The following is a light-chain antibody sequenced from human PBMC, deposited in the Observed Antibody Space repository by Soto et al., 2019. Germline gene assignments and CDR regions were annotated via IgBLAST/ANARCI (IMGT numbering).Light chain of an antibody. CDR1: SSDVGGYNY. CDR3: SSYTSSSTPYV. V-gene: IGLV2-14*01. J-gene: IGLJ1*01. Sequence: ALTQPASVSGSPGQSTTISCTGTSSDVGGYNYVSWYQQHPGKAPKLMIYDVSNRPSGVSNRFSGSKSGNTASLTISGLQAEDEADYYCSSYTSSSTPYVFGTGTKVTVL. CDR2: DVS.